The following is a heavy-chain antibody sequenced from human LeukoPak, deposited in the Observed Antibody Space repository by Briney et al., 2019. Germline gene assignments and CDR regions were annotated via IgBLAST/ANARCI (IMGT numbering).Heavy chain of an antibody. V-gene: IGHV3-30*18. J-gene: IGHJ4*02. CDR1: GFTFSSYG. D-gene: IGHD3-3*01. Sequence: GGSLRLSCAASGFTFSSYGMHWVRQAPGKGLEWVAVISYDGSNKYYADSVKGRFTISRDNSKNTLYLQMNSLRAEDTAVYYCAKGSGYFLLIDYWGQGTLVTVSS. CDR3: AKGSGYFLLIDY. CDR2: ISYDGSNK.